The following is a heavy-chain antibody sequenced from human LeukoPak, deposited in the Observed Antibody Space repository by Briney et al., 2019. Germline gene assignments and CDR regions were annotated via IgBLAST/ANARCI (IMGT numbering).Heavy chain of an antibody. CDR2: IDYSGTA. J-gene: IGHJ3*02. CDR3: ARAVKIGYYDFWSGYSMGAFDI. D-gene: IGHD3-3*01. V-gene: IGHV4-39*07. CDR1: PGSLSITSYY. Sequence: SETLSLTCTVSPGSLSITSYYWGWIRQPPGKGLEWIGTIDYSGTANYNASLESRITLSRDTSKNQVSPKLSSVTAADTAVYYCARAVKIGYYDFWSGYSMGAFDIWGQGTMVTVSS.